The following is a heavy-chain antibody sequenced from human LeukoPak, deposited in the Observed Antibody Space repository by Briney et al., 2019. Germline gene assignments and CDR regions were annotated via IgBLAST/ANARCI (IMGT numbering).Heavy chain of an antibody. Sequence: GGSLRLSCAASGFTFSSYAMSWVRQAPGRGLEWVSAISGSGGSTYYADSVKGRFTISRDNSKNTLYLQMNSLRAEDTAVYYCAKLSSWTLYYFDSWGQGTLVTVSS. V-gene: IGHV3-23*01. D-gene: IGHD6-13*01. CDR2: ISGSGGST. CDR1: GFTFSSYA. CDR3: AKLSSWTLYYFDS. J-gene: IGHJ4*02.